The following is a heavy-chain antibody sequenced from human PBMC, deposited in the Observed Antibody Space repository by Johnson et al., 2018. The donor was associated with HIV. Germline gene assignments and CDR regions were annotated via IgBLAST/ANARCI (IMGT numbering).Heavy chain of an antibody. CDR3: AKGQSSGYPKDAFDI. CDR2: LRYDGDIT. V-gene: IGHV3-30*02. D-gene: IGHD3-22*01. CDR1: GFTFRSYA. Sequence: QMQLVESGGGVMQPGKSLRLSCEASGFTFRSYAMHWVRQAPGKGLEWVAFLRYDGDITYYIDSVKGRFTISRDNSKNTLYLQMNSLRTEDTAMYYCAKGQSSGYPKDAFDIWGRGTIVIVSS. J-gene: IGHJ3*02.